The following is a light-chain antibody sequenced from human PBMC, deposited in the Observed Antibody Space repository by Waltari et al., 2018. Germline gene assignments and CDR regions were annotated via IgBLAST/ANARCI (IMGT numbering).Light chain of an antibody. CDR1: QTVRTTD. CDR2: GAS. Sequence: IVLTQSPGTLSLSPGERATLSCRASQTVRTTDLAWYQQKPGQAPTLLIYGASSRATGIPDRFSGSGSGTDFSLTISSLEPEDFAVYYCQQYDISPLTFGGGTKVEIK. J-gene: IGKJ4*01. CDR3: QQYDISPLT. V-gene: IGKV3-20*01.